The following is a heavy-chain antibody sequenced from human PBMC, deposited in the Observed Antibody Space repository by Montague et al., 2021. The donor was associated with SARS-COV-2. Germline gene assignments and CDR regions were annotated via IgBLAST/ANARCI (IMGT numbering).Heavy chain of an antibody. CDR2: IFYSGTT. CDR3: AKASRGYGGDFDS. Sequence: SETLSLTCTVSGGSISTTSYYWGWIRQPPGKGLEWIASIFYSGTTYYNPSLRSRVTISVQTSKNQFSLTVASVTAADTALYYCAKASRGYGGDFDSWGQGTLVIVSS. D-gene: IGHD4-23*01. CDR1: GGSISTTSYY. J-gene: IGHJ4*02. V-gene: IGHV4-39*07.